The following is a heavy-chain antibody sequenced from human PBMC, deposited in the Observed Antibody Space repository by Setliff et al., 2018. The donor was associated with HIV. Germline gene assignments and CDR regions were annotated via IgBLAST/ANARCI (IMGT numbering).Heavy chain of an antibody. V-gene: IGHV4-59*01. Sequence: PSETLSLICNVSGASISNYYWTWIRQSPGKRLEWLGYITDSGNTNYNPSLRRRVTISADTSKNQVSLRLRSVTAADTAVYYCARETQQSYNIVTGYNYYYGIDVWGQGTTVTVSS. CDR2: ITDSGNT. CDR3: ARETQQSYNIVTGYNYYYGIDV. D-gene: IGHD3-9*01. CDR1: GASISNYY. J-gene: IGHJ6*02.